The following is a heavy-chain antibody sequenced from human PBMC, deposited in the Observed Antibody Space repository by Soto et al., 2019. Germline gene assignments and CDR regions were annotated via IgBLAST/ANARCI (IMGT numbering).Heavy chain of an antibody. CDR2: IIPIFGTA. D-gene: IGHD2-15*01. V-gene: IGHV1-69*13. CDR1: GGTFSSYA. CDR3: AAQGGGGSCYSCYYYGMDV. Sequence: SVKVSCKASGGTFSSYAISWVRQAPGQGLEWMGGIIPIFGTANYAQKFQGRVTITADESTSTAYMELSSLRSEDTAVYYCAAQGGGGSCYSCYYYGMDVWGQGTTVTVSS. J-gene: IGHJ6*02.